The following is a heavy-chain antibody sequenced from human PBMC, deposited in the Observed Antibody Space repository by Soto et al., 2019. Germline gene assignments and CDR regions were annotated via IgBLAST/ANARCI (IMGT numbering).Heavy chain of an antibody. Sequence: SETLSLTCAVSGGSTSSGGYSWSWIRQPPGKGLEWIGYIYHSGSTYYNPSLKSRVTISVDRSKNQFSLKLSSVTAADTAVYYCARGGAAAGYFDYWGQGTLVTVSS. V-gene: IGHV4-30-2*01. CDR3: ARGGAAAGYFDY. D-gene: IGHD6-13*01. CDR1: GGSTSSGGYS. J-gene: IGHJ4*02. CDR2: IYHSGST.